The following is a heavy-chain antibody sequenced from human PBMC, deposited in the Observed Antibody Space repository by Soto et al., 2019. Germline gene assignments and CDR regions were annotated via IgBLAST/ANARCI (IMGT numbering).Heavy chain of an antibody. CDR1: GGPIRSSSYY. J-gene: IGHJ4*02. V-gene: IGHV4-39*01. Sequence: SETLSLPCNVSGGPIRSSSYYWSWIRPSLVMVLELIGSIYYCGCTLYSPFLKCRVTISVETSKYQFSLMLSSVTASDSAVYYRAAPLNNDYCDIDYWGQGTLVTVSS. CDR2: IYYCGCT. D-gene: IGHD4-17*01. CDR3: AAPLNNDYCDIDY.